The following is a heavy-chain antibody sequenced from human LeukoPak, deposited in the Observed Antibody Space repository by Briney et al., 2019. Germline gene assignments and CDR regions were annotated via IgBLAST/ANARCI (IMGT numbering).Heavy chain of an antibody. Sequence: GGSLRLSCGASGFIFSTYEMHLVRQAPGKGLEWVSYISTSGSTIYYADSVKGRFTFSRDNARNSLFLQMNRLRAEDTAVYYCARDGPAYSFEYWGQGTLVTVSS. V-gene: IGHV3-48*03. CDR2: ISTSGSTI. CDR1: GFIFSTYE. CDR3: ARDGPAYSFEY. D-gene: IGHD2-21*01. J-gene: IGHJ4*02.